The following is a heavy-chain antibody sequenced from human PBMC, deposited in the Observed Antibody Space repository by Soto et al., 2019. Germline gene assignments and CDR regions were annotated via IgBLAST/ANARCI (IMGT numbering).Heavy chain of an antibody. CDR2: VSGSGGST. CDR3: AKDFGYNYGYDAFDI. Sequence: EVQLLESGGGSVQPGGSLRLSCAASGFTFSSYAMSWVRQAPGKGLEWVSGVSGSGGSTYCVDSVKGRFTISRDNSXXXXXLQMNXXXXXXXAVYYCAKDFGYNYGYDAFDIWGQGTMVTVSS. V-gene: IGHV3-23*01. CDR1: GFTFSSYA. D-gene: IGHD5-18*01. J-gene: IGHJ3*02.